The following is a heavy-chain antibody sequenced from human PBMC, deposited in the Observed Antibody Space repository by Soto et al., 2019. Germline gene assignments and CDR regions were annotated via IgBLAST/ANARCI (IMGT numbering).Heavy chain of an antibody. D-gene: IGHD3-3*01. CDR3: ARGRTIFGVALPD. J-gene: IGHJ4*02. V-gene: IGHV4-34*01. CDR1: GGSFSGYY. CDR2: INHSGST. Sequence: SETLSLNCAVYGGSFSGYYWSWIRQPPGKGLEWIGEINHSGSTNYNPSLKSRVTISVDTSKNQFSLKLSSVTAADTAVYYCARGRTIFGVALPDWGQGTLVTFSA.